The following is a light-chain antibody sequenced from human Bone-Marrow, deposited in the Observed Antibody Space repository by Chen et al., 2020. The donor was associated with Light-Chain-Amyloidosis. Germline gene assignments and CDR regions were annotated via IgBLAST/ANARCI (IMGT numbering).Light chain of an antibody. Sequence: SYELTQPPSVSVSPGQTARITGSGDDLPTKYAYWYQQKPGPAPVLVIHRDTERPSGISERFSGSSSGTTATLTISGVQAEDEADYHCQSADSSGTYEVIFGGGTKLTVL. CDR1: DLPTKY. CDR2: RDT. CDR3: QSADSSGTYEVI. V-gene: IGLV3-25*03. J-gene: IGLJ2*01.